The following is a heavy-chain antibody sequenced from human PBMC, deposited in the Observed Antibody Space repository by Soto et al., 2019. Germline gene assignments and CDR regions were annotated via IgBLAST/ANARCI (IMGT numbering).Heavy chain of an antibody. CDR1: GGTFSSYA. J-gene: IGHJ4*02. D-gene: IGHD3-10*01. CDR3: VRGDSPSGSGSYYKASPFEY. V-gene: IGHV1-69*01. CDR2: IIPIFGTA. Sequence: QVQLVQSGAEVKKPGSSVKVSCKASGGTFSSYAISWVRQAPGQGLEWMGGIIPIFGTANYAQKFQGRVTITADESTSTACMELSRLRSEDTAVYYCVRGDSPSGSGSYYKASPFEYWCQGTLVTVSS.